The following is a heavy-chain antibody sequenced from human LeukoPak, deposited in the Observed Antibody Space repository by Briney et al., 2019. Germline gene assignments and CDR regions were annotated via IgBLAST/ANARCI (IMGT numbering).Heavy chain of an antibody. V-gene: IGHV3-30*01. CDR1: GFTFSRNV. CDR3: AKGGIPTGPYYYFYYMDV. J-gene: IGHJ6*03. Sequence: HSGGSLRLSCVASGFTFSRNVLHWVRQAPGKGLEWLSTISYDGNNKFHEDSVKSRFTISRDNTQNTVYLQMDSLRPDDTAVYHSAKGGIPTGPYYYFYYMDVWGNGTTVTVSS. CDR2: ISYDGNNK. D-gene: IGHD3/OR15-3a*01.